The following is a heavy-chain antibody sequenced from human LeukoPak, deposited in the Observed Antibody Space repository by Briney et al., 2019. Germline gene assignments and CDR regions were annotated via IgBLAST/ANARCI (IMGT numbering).Heavy chain of an antibody. CDR2: ISSSGSTI. V-gene: IGHV3-48*04. J-gene: IGHJ4*02. CDR3: ARLGYCSSTSCRPTDY. CDR1: GFAFNTYS. D-gene: IGHD2-2*01. Sequence: GESLRLSCAASGFAFNTYSMNWVRQAPGKGLEWVSYISSSGSTIYYADSVKGRFTISRDNAKNSLYLQMNSLRAEDTAVYYCARLGYCSSTSCRPTDYWGQGTLVTVSS.